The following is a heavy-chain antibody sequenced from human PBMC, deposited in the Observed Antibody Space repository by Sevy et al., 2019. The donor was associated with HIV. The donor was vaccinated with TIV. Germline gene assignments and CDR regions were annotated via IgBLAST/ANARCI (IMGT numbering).Heavy chain of an antibody. Sequence: ASVKVSCKVSGYTLTKLSMHWVRQAPGKGLEWMGSFDPEDGETICQQKLKGRVTMTEDTSTDTAYMELSSLRSEDTAVYYCATTKDYYEDSGSPFDYWGQGTLVTVSS. D-gene: IGHD3-22*01. J-gene: IGHJ4*02. CDR1: GYTLTKLS. CDR3: ATTKDYYEDSGSPFDY. CDR2: FDPEDGET. V-gene: IGHV1-24*01.